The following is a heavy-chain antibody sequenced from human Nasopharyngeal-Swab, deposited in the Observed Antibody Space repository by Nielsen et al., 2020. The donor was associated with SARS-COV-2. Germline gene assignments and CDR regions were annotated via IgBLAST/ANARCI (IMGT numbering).Heavy chain of an antibody. CDR2: INAGNRDT. CDR3: ARDPRPDYPYYMDV. V-gene: IGHV1-3*01. Sequence: WVRQAPGQRLEWLGWINAGNRDTKYSQRFQGRVTITRDTSASIAYMDLTSLRSEDTAVYYCARDPRPDYPYYMDVWGKGTTVTVSS. D-gene: IGHD4-11*01. J-gene: IGHJ6*03.